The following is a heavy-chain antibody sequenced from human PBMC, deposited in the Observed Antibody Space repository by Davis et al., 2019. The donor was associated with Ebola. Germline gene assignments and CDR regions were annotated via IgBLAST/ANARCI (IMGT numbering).Heavy chain of an antibody. J-gene: IGHJ5*02. CDR3: ARRPLEWSRNWFDP. CDR1: GGSISSSSYY. D-gene: IGHD3-3*01. CDR2: IYYSGST. Sequence: SETLSLTCTVSGGSISSSSYYWGWIRQPPGKGLEWIGSIYYSGSTYYNPSLKSRVTISVDTSKNQFSLKLSSVTAADTAVYYCARRPLEWSRNWFDPWGQGTLVTVSS. V-gene: IGHV4-39*01.